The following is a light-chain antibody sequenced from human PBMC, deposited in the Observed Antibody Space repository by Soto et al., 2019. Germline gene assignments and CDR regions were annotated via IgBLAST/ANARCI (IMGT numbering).Light chain of an antibody. Sequence: ILLTQSPATLSLSPGERATLSCRASQSVSRYLAWYQQKPGQAPRLLIYDASNRATGIPARFSGSGSGTDFTLTISSLEPEDFALYYCQQRTSWPFSCGQGTKLEMK. CDR3: QQRTSWPFS. V-gene: IGKV3-11*01. J-gene: IGKJ2*01. CDR1: QSVSRY. CDR2: DAS.